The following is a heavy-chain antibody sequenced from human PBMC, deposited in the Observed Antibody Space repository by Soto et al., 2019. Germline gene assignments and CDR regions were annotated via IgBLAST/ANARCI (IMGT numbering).Heavy chain of an antibody. V-gene: IGHV1-69*04. CDR3: ARDRITTRGDAFDL. D-gene: IGHD3-3*01. CDR1: GGTFSTYI. J-gene: IGHJ3*01. CDR2: IIPIPDIT. Sequence: SVKVSCKAPGGTFSTYIISWVRQAPGQGLEWMGRIIPIPDITNYAQKFQGRVTITADRSTSTAYMELTSLKSEDTAVYYCARDRITTRGDAFDLWGQGTLVTVSS.